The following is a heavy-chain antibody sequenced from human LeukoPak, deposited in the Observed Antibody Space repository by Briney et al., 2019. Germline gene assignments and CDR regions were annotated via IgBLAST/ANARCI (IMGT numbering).Heavy chain of an antibody. D-gene: IGHD2-2*01. CDR2: IRSKTDGGTT. CDR1: GFTFSNAW. J-gene: IGHJ5*01. CDR3: TKSLDCSRTTCDS. V-gene: IGHV3-15*01. Sequence: GGSLRLSCAASGFTFSNAWMSWVRQAPGKGLEWVGRIRSKTDGGTTDYATPVKGRFTISRDDSKNTLYLQMSSLKTEDTAVYYCTKSLDCSRTTCDSWGQGTLVTVSS.